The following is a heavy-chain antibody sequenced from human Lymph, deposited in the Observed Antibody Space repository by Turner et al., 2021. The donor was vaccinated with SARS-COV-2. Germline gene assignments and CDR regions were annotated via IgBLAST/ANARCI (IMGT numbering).Heavy chain of an antibody. J-gene: IGHJ6*02. V-gene: IGHV3-53*02. CDR2: IYSGGTT. D-gene: IGHD6-13*01. CDR1: GIIVSRNY. CDR3: ARDLGTYGMDV. Sequence: EVQLVETGRGLIQPGGSLRLSCSASGIIVSRNYMTWVRQAPRKGLEWVSVIYSGGTTYYADSVKGRFTISRDKSKNTLYLQMNSLRVEDTAVYYCARDLGTYGMDVWGQGTTVTVSS.